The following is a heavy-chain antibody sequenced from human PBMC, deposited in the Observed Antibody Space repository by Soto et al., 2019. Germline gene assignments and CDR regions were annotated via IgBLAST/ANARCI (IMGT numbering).Heavy chain of an antibody. CDR1: GFTFNNFG. CDR2: VSGEGSDT. J-gene: IGHJ4*02. D-gene: IGHD1-26*01. Sequence: GGSLRLSCAGSGFTFNNFGMSWVRQAPGKGLEWVSGVSGEGSDTYYVDSVKGRFTISRDNSKNTLYLQMNSLRVEDTAVYYCAKAPSTGSSEGFDYWGQGTLVTVSS. V-gene: IGHV3-23*03. CDR3: AKAPSTGSSEGFDY.